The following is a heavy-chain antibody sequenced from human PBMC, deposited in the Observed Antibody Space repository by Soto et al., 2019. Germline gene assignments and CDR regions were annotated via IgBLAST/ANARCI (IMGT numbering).Heavy chain of an antibody. D-gene: IGHD3-22*01. CDR2: INAGNGNT. CDR3: ASLDSSGYFF. V-gene: IGHV1-3*01. J-gene: IGHJ4*02. CDR1: GYTFTSYA. Sequence: QVQLVQSGAEVKKPGASVKVSCKASGYTFTSYAMHWVRQAPGQRLEWMGWINAGNGNTKYSQKFQGRVTITRDTSASTAYMELGSLRSEDTAVYYCASLDSSGYFFWGQGTLVTVSS.